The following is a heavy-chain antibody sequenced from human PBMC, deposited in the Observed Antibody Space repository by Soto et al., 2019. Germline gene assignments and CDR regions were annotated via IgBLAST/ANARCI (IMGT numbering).Heavy chain of an antibody. D-gene: IGHD6-19*01. Sequence: DVPLVESGGALVQPGESLRLSCAASGFTFSDYLMTWVRQSPGKGLEWGATIKQDGNEKYYVESVKGRFTISRDNAKNSLYLQMNGLRAADTAVYYCSIGHWLGNWGHGTLVTVSS. V-gene: IGHV3-7*01. J-gene: IGHJ4*01. CDR3: SIGHWLGN. CDR1: GFTFSDYL. CDR2: IKQDGNEK.